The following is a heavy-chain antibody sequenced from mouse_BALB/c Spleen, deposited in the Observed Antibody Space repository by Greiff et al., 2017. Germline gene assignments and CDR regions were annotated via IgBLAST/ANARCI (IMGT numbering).Heavy chain of an antibody. Sequence: VQLQQTGPELVKPGASVKISCKASGYSFTDYIMLWVKQRHGKSLEWIGNINPYYGSTSYNLKFKGKATLTVDKSSSTAYMQLNSLTSEDSAVYYCAIWLDNAMDYWGQGTSVTVSS. CDR2: INPYYGST. CDR3: AIWLDNAMDY. CDR1: GYSFTDYI. J-gene: IGHJ4*01. D-gene: IGHD2-2*01. V-gene: IGHV1-39*01.